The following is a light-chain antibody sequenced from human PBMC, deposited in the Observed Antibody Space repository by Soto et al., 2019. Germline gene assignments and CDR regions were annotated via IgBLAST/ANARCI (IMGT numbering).Light chain of an antibody. CDR2: TDS. J-gene: IGLJ3*02. Sequence: QSVLTQLPSASGTPGQGVTISCSGSSSNIGSNYVYWYQHLPGTALKLLIYTDSRRPSGVPDRFSGSKAGTSASLAISGLRSEDESDYSCATCDDSLSGVVLGGGTKLTVL. CDR3: ATCDDSLSGVV. CDR1: SSNIGSNY. V-gene: IGLV1-47*01.